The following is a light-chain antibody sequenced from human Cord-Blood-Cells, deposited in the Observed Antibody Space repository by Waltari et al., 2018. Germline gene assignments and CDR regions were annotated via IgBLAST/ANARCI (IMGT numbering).Light chain of an antibody. CDR3: QQSYSTPWT. CDR2: AAS. V-gene: IGKV1-39*01. CDR1: QSMSSY. J-gene: IGKJ1*01. Sequence: DIQMTQSPSPQSASVGHRVTITCRASQSMSSYLNWYQQKPGKAPKLLIYAASSLQSGVPSRFSGSGSGTDFTLTISSLQPEDFATYYCQQSYSTPWTFGQGTKVEIK.